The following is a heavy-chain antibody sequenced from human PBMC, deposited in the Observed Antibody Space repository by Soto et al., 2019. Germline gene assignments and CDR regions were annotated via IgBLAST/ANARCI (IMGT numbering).Heavy chain of an antibody. D-gene: IGHD3-16*01. CDR2: ISSDGSDA. CDR3: VKGGGTFDV. J-gene: IGHJ3*01. CDR1: EFTFRTYA. Sequence: GGPLRLSCGAAEFTFRTYAMHWVRQAPGKGLEWVAVISSDGSDANYVDSVKGRFTISRDNALNSLSLQMTSLRGDDTAVYYCVKGGGTFDVWGQGTMVTVSS. V-gene: IGHV3-30-3*02.